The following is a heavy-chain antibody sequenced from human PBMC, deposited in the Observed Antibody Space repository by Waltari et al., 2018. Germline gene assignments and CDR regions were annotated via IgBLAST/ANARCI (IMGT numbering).Heavy chain of an antibody. D-gene: IGHD3-22*01. CDR2: SNPARRVT. CDR1: GYTFTGYY. V-gene: IGHV1-2*02. CDR3: ARERLDYDSSEGYYGMDV. J-gene: IGHJ6*02. Sequence: QVQLVQSGAEVKKPGASVKVSCKASGYTFTGYYMHWVRQAPGQGLDWIGLSNPARRVTANAKNFQGRGTRNSDTSIITAYMELSRLRSDETAVYYCARERLDYDSSEGYYGMDVWGQGTTVTVSS.